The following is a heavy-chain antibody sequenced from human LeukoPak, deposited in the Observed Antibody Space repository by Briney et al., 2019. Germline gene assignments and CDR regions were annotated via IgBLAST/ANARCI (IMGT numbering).Heavy chain of an antibody. CDR1: GFTFSTYT. J-gene: IGHJ3*02. CDR2: IISGGSYI. CDR3: ARGNYYGSGSSTSDAFDI. V-gene: IGHV3-21*01. Sequence: GGSLRLSCAASGFTFSTYTMNWVRQAPGKGLEWVSSIISGGSYIYYVDSVKGRFTIPRDNAKNSLFLQMNSLRAEDTAVYYCARGNYYGSGSSTSDAFDIWGQGTMVTVSS. D-gene: IGHD3-10*01.